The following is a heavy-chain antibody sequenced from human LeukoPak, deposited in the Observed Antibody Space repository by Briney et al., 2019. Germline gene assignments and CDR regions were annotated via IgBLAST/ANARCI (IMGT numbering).Heavy chain of an antibody. V-gene: IGHV3-74*03. CDR3: TRVQAGRSGLMDV. CDR1: GFSLSDYW. Sequence: GRSLRLSCAVSGFSLSDYWMHWVRQAPGKGLVWVSRIGPDGSGTTYADSVKGRFTISRDKSKNTVNLQMNSLRDEDAAVYYCTRVQAGRSGLMDVWGRGTTVTVSS. CDR2: IGPDGSGT. J-gene: IGHJ6*02. D-gene: IGHD2-8*02.